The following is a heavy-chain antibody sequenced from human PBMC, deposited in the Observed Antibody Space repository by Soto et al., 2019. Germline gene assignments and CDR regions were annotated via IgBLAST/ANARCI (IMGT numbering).Heavy chain of an antibody. CDR3: ARGQEGVVATH. CDR2: IKDGGYT. CDR1: GGSLSGYY. J-gene: IGHJ4*02. D-gene: IGHD5-12*01. Sequence: QVQLQQWGAGLLKPSETLSLNCAVNGGSLSGYYWSWIRQPPGKGLEWIGEIKDGGYTNYSPSLKSRSKISTTTVNHPFPLKQDSVDARQDGCYYCARGQEGVVATHWDQGALVTVSS. V-gene: IGHV4-34*01.